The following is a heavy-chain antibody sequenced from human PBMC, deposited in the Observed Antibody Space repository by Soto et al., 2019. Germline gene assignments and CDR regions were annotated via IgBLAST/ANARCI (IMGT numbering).Heavy chain of an antibody. CDR3: ACLGPVFLAVDYGPYVFYF. V-gene: IGHV1-2*04. CDR2: INPNSGGT. CDR1: GYTFTGYY. J-gene: IGHJ3*01. D-gene: IGHD3-9*01. Sequence: ASVKVSCKASGYTFTGYYMHWVRQAPGQGLEWMGWINPNSGGTNYAQKFQGWVTMTRDTSISTAYMELSRLRSDDTAVYYCACLGPVFLAVDYGPYVFYFWGQGTWVPVS.